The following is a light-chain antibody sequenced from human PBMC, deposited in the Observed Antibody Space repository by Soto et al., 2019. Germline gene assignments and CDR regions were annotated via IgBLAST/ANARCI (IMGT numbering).Light chain of an antibody. CDR1: SSDVGGYNY. Sequence: QSVLTQPPSASGSPGQSVTISCTGTSSDVGGYNYVSWYQHHPGKAPKLMIFEVSKRPSGVPDRFSGSKSGNTASLTVSGLQAEDEADYYCSSYAGSNNLLFGGGTKHTVL. CDR3: SSYAGSNNLL. CDR2: EVS. V-gene: IGLV2-8*01. J-gene: IGLJ2*01.